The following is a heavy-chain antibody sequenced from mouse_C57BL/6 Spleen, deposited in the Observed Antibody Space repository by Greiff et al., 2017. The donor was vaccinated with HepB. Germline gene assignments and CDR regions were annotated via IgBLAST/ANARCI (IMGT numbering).Heavy chain of an antibody. D-gene: IGHD1-1*01. J-gene: IGHJ4*01. V-gene: IGHV5-6*01. CDR2: ISSGGSYT. CDR3: ARHSITTVEGYAMDY. CDR1: GFTFSSYG. Sequence: EVNVVESGGDLVKPGGSLKLSCAASGFTFSSYGMSWVRQTPDKRLEWVATISSGGSYTYYPDSVKGRFTISRDNAKNTLYLQMSSLKSEDTAMYYCARHSITTVEGYAMDYWGQGTSVTVSS.